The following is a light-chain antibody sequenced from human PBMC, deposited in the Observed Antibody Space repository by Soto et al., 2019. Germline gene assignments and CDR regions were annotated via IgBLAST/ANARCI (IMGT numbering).Light chain of an antibody. V-gene: IGLV3-25*02. J-gene: IGLJ1*01. CDR2: KDS. Sequence: YELTQPPLVSVSPGQTARITCSGDALPKQYAYWYQQKPGQAPVLVIYKDSERPSGIPERFSGSSSGTTVTLTISGVQAEDEADYYCQSADSSGTYVFGTGTKVTVL. CDR3: QSADSSGTYV. CDR1: ALPKQY.